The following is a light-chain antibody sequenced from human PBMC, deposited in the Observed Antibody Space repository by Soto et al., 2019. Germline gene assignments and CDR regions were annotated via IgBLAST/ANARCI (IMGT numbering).Light chain of an antibody. V-gene: IGKV3-15*01. CDR1: QSVSSSY. CDR3: QQYDNWPPIT. CDR2: DAS. J-gene: IGKJ5*01. Sequence: EIVLTQSPGTLSLSPGERATLSCRASQSVSSSYLAWYQQKPGQAPRLLIYDASTRATGLPARFSGSGSGTEFSLTINSLQAEDFAVYYCQQYDNWPPITFGQGTRLEIK.